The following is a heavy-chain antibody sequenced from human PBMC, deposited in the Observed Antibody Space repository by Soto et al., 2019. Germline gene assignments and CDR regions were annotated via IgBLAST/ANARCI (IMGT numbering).Heavy chain of an antibody. D-gene: IGHD2-15*01. Sequence: QITLKESGPTLLKPTQTLTLTCTFSGFSLSTSVVGVGWIRQPPGKAMEWLALIYCADDKRYSPSLKSRLTISKDPYKNPVVLTMTNMDPVDTATYDYAHRIPSSYFDYWGQGTLVAVAS. V-gene: IGHV2-5*02. J-gene: IGHJ4*02. CDR1: GFSLSTSVVG. CDR3: AHRIPSSYFDY. CDR2: IYCADDK.